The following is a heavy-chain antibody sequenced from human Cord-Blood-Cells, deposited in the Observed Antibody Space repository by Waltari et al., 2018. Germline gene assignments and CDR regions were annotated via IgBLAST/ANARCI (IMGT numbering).Heavy chain of an antibody. Sequence: EVQLVESGGGLVQPGGSLRLSCAASGFTFSSYSMNWVRQAPGKGLEWVSYISSSSSTIYYADSVKGRFTISRDNAKNSLYLQMNSLRDEDTAVYYCARDLVAAAGTDAFDIWGQGTMVTVSS. V-gene: IGHV3-48*02. J-gene: IGHJ3*02. D-gene: IGHD6-13*01. CDR2: ISSSSSTI. CDR3: ARDLVAAAGTDAFDI. CDR1: GFTFSSYS.